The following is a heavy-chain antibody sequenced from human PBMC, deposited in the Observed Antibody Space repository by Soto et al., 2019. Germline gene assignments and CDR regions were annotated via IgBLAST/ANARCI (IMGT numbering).Heavy chain of an antibody. CDR1: GFTFSSYA. CDR2: ISANGAGT. J-gene: IGHJ4*02. Sequence: GRSLRLSCAASGFTFSSYAMVLVRQAQGKGLEWVSAISANGAGTYYADSVKGRFTISRDNSKNTLYLQMNSLRAEDTAVYFCATYNRYFDYWGQGTLVTVSS. D-gene: IGHD1-20*01. V-gene: IGHV3-23*01. CDR3: ATYNRYFDY.